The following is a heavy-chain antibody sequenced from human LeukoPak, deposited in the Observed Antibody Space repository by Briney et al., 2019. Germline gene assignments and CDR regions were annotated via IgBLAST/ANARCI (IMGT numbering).Heavy chain of an antibody. D-gene: IGHD5-12*01. V-gene: IGHV3-30*02. CDR1: GFTFSSYG. CDR2: IRYDGSNK. CDR3: AKDASGYDRTYYYYMDV. J-gene: IGHJ6*03. Sequence: GGSLRLSCAASGFTFSSYGMHWVRQAPGKGLEWVAFIRYDGSNKYYADSVKGRFTISRDNSKNSLYLQMNSLRTEDTALYYCAKDASGYDRTYYYYMDVWGKGTTVTVSS.